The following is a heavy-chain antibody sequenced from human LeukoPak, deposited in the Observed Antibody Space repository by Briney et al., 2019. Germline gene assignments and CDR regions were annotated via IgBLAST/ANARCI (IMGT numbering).Heavy chain of an antibody. J-gene: IGHJ2*01. V-gene: IGHV4-59*08. CDR1: GGSFSSYY. CDR2: IYYSGST. CDR3: ASIGDYHWYFDL. Sequence: SETLSLTCAVYGGSFSSYYWSWIRQPPGKGLEWVGYIYYSGSTNYNPSLKSRVTISVDTSKNQFSLKLSSVTAADTAVYYCASIGDYHWYFDLWGRGTLVTVSS. D-gene: IGHD4-17*01.